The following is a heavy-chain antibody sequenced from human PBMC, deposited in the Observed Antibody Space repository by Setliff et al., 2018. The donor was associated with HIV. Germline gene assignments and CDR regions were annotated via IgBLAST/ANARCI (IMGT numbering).Heavy chain of an antibody. J-gene: IGHJ4*02. CDR1: GFTFSGYW. CDR3: ARSGYSSSSIDY. D-gene: IGHD6-13*01. CDR2: INSDGSST. Sequence: PGGSLRLSCAASGFTFSGYWMHWVRQAPGKGLVWVSRINSDGSSTTYADSVKGRFTISRDNAKNSLYLQMNSLRAEDTALYYCARSGYSSSSIDYWGQGTLVTVSS. V-gene: IGHV3-74*01.